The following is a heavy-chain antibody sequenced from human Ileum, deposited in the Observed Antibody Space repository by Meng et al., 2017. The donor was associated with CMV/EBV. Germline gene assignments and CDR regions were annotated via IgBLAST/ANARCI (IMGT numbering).Heavy chain of an antibody. CDR3: ARDLTNKWFYY. CDR1: GEPISSGSHS. J-gene: IGHJ4*02. D-gene: IGHD1-26*01. CDR2: MYFSGFA. Sequence: QLHVQGSGPGLGRPAETPSLTCTALGEPISSGSHSWAWFRQPPGKRLEWIGSMYFSGFADYNPSLKSRVTISLHATQKQYSLRLTSVTAADSAVYFCARDLTNKWFYYWGQGTLVTVSS. V-gene: IGHV4-39*07.